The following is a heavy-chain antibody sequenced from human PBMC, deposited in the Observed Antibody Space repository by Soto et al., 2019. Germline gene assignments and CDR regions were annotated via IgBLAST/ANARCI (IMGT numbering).Heavy chain of an antibody. CDR3: AREREYSSSWYTYDY. V-gene: IGHV1-69*12. D-gene: IGHD6-13*01. J-gene: IGHJ4*02. Sequence: QVQLVQSGAEVKKPGSSVKVSCTASGGTFSSYAISWVRQAPGQGLEWMGGIIPIFGTANYAQTFQGRVTITADESTSTAYMELSSLRSEDTAVYYCAREREYSSSWYTYDYWGQGTLVTFSS. CDR1: GGTFSSYA. CDR2: IIPIFGTA.